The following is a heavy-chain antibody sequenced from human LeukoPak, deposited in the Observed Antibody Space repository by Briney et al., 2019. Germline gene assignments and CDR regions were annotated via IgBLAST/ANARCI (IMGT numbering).Heavy chain of an antibody. J-gene: IGHJ4*02. V-gene: IGHV4-59*01. CDR3: ARARVEMATTPFDY. CDR1: GGSISSYY. D-gene: IGHD5-24*01. CDR2: IYYSGST. Sequence: SETLSLTCTVSGGSISSYYWSWIRQPPGKGLEWIGYIYYSGSTNYNPSLKSRVTISVDTPKNQFSLKLSSVTAADTAVYYCARARVEMATTPFDYWGQGTLVTVSS.